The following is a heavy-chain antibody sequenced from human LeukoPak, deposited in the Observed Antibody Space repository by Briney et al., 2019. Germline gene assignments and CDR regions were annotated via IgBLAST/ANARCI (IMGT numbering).Heavy chain of an antibody. D-gene: IGHD5-18*01. CDR2: IKQDGSEK. Sequence: GGSLRLSCAASGFTFSSYWMSWIRQAPGKGLEWVANIKQDGSEKYYVDSVKGRFTISRDNAKNSLYLQMNSLRAEDTAVYYCARDGSSWGYSYGTTFDYWGQGTLVTVSS. J-gene: IGHJ4*02. CDR3: ARDGSSWGYSYGTTFDY. CDR1: GFTFSSYW. V-gene: IGHV3-7*01.